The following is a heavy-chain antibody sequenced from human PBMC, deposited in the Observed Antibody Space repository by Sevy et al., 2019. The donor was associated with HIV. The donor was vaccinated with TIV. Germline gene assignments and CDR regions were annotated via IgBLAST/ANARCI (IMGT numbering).Heavy chain of an antibody. V-gene: IGHV1-2*05. CDR3: AGERSYEFGGVNRHCYGMDV. CDR1: GHTFTVNY. Sequence: ASVKVSCKASGHTFTVNYIHWVRQAPGQGLEWMGRINPKSGGTHYAQKFQGRVTMNRDTSIRTVYVEQRSLKTNDTVRDDGAGERSYEFGGVNRHCYGMDVWGQGTTVTVSS. CDR2: INPKSGGT. J-gene: IGHJ6*02. D-gene: IGHD3-16*01.